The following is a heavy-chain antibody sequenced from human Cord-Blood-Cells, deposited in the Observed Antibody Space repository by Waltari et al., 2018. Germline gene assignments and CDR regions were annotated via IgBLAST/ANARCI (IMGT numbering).Heavy chain of an antibody. CDR1: GGSISSSSYY. J-gene: IGHJ4*02. D-gene: IGHD2-8*01. Sequence: QLQLQESGPGLVKPSETLSLTCTVSGGSISSSSYYWGWIRQPPGKGLEWIGSIYYSGSTYYNPSLKSRVTISVDTSKNQFSLKLSSVTAADTAVYYCARDRAYGPPFDYWGQGTLVTVSS. CDR2: IYYSGST. CDR3: ARDRAYGPPFDY. V-gene: IGHV4-39*01.